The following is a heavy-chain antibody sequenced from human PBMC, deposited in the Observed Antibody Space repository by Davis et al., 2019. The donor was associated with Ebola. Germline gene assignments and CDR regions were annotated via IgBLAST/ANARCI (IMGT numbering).Heavy chain of an antibody. J-gene: IGHJ6*02. D-gene: IGHD3-16*01. V-gene: IGHV3-7*01. CDR3: ATRGGLGTSDV. Sequence: GESLKISCATSGFTFSSYWMSWVRQAPGKGLEWVANIKQDGSEKYYVDSVKGRFTISRDNAKNSLYLQMNSLRAEDTAVYYCATRGGLGTSDVWGQGTTVTVSS. CDR2: IKQDGSEK. CDR1: GFTFSSYW.